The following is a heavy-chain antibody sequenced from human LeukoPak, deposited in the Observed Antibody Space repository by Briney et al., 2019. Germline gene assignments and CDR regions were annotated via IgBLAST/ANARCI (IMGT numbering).Heavy chain of an antibody. J-gene: IGHJ5*02. CDR2: INLLGGVA. D-gene: IGHD6-19*01. V-gene: IGHV1-46*01. Sequence: ASVKVSCKTSGYNFTTYYLHWVRQAPGQGLEWMGIINLLGGVAGYAQNFQGRVTMTRDTSTTTVYLDLNSLRSDDTAVYYCAREAAVAGFDLWGQGSLVTVSS. CDR3: AREAAVAGFDL. CDR1: GYNFTTYY.